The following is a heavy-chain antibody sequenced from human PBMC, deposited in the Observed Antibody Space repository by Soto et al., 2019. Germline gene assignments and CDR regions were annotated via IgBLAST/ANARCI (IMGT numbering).Heavy chain of an antibody. Sequence: EMQVAESGGGLVKPGGSLSLSCVVSGFPFSGYSMNWVRQAPGKGLEWVASISAGSDDIYNADSVKGRITVSRDNAQNSVYLQMKSLTVEDTALYYCARVESRYISTVGMDVWGQRATVTVSS. J-gene: IGHJ6*02. CDR3: ARVESRYISTVGMDV. D-gene: IGHD3-9*01. CDR2: ISAGSDDI. V-gene: IGHV3-21*06. CDR1: GFPFSGYS.